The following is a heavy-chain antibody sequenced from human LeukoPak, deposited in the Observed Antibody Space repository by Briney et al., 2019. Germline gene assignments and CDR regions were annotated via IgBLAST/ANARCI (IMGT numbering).Heavy chain of an antibody. CDR3: ARGVYSSSAGVDY. CDR1: GYTFTDYY. J-gene: IGHJ4*02. D-gene: IGHD6-6*01. Sequence: ASVKVSCKASGYTFTDYYMHWVRQAPGQGLEWMGRINPNSGGTIYAQKFQGSVTMTRDTSISTAYMELSRLTSDDTAVYYCARGVYSSSAGVDYWGQGTLVTVSS. V-gene: IGHV1-2*06. CDR2: INPNSGGT.